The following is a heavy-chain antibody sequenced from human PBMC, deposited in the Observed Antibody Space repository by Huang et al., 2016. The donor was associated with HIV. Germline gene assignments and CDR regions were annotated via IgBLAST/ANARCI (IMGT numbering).Heavy chain of an antibody. CDR3: ARARGYYDSSVSYYFDY. Sequence: QVQLVQSGAEVKKPGSSVKVSCKASGGTFSSYAISWVRQAPGQGLEWMGGIIPIFGTANYAQKFQGRVTSTADESTSTAYMERSSLRSEDTAVYHCARARGYYDSSVSYYFDYWGQGTLVTVSS. CDR2: IIPIFGTA. V-gene: IGHV1-69*13. J-gene: IGHJ4*02. D-gene: IGHD3-22*01. CDR1: GGTFSSYA.